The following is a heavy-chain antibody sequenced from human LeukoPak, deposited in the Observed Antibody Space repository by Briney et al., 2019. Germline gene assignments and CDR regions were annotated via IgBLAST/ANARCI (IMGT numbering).Heavy chain of an antibody. CDR1: GVTFSSYT. J-gene: IGHJ4*02. CDR2: ISTSSSYI. Sequence: PGGSLRLSCAASGVTFSSYTMNWVRQAPGRGLGWVSSISTSSSYIYYAYSVKGRFTISRDNAKKSLYLQMNSLRAEDTAVYYCAREILAPGKTHDYWGQGTLVTVSS. V-gene: IGHV3-21*01. CDR3: AREILAPGKTHDY.